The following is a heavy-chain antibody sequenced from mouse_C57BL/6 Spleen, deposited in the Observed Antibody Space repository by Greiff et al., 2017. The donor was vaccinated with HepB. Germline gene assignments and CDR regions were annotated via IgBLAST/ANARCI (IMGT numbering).Heavy chain of an antibody. CDR1: GYSITSGYY. CDR2: ISYDGSN. V-gene: IGHV3-6*01. J-gene: IGHJ1*03. D-gene: IGHD1-1*01. Sequence: EVKLEESGPGLVKPSQSLSLTCSVTGYSITSGYYWNWIRQFPGNKLEWMGYISYDGSNNYNPSLKNRISITRDTSKNQFFLKLNSVTTEDTATYYCASFITTVVAYYWYFDVWGTGTTVTVSS. CDR3: ASFITTVVAYYWYFDV.